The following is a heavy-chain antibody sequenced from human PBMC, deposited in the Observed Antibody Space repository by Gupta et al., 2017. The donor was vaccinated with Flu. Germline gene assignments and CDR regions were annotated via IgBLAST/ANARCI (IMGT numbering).Heavy chain of an antibody. V-gene: IGHV6-1*01. D-gene: IGHD4-17*01. J-gene: IGHJ4*02. CDR1: GDSVSSNSAA. Sequence: QVQLQQSGPGLVKPSQTLSLTCAISGDSVSSNSAAWNWIRQSPSRGLEWLGRTYYRSKWYNDYAVSVKSRITINPDTSKNQFSLQLNSVTPEDTAVYYCARGLPSYGDYRLAEVYYFDYWGQGTLVTVSS. CDR3: ARGLPSYGDYRLAEVYYFDY. CDR2: TYYRSKWYN.